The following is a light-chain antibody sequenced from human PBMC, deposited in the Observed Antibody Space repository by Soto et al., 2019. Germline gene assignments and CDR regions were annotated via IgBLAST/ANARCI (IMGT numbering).Light chain of an antibody. CDR1: QSINSD. Sequence: EIVLTQSPATLSLSPGERATLSCRASQSINSDLAWYQQRPDQAPRLLIYDASNRAPGIPARFGGSGSGADFTLSISSLEPEDFAVYHCQQRNMWPRTFGQGTKVDIK. V-gene: IGKV3-11*01. CDR3: QQRNMWPRT. CDR2: DAS. J-gene: IGKJ1*01.